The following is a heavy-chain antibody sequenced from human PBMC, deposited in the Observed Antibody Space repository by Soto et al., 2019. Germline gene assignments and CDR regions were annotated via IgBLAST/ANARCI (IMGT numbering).Heavy chain of an antibody. J-gene: IGHJ4*02. CDR3: ARGDYDILTGYLFDY. V-gene: IGHV3-74*01. D-gene: IGHD3-9*01. CDR1: GFTFSSYW. CDR2: INSDGSST. Sequence: PGGSLRLSCAASGFTFSSYWMHWVRQAPGKGLVWVSRINSDGSSTSYAGSVKGRFTISRDNAKNTLYLQMNSLRAEDTAVYYCARGDYDILTGYLFDYWGQGTLVTVSS.